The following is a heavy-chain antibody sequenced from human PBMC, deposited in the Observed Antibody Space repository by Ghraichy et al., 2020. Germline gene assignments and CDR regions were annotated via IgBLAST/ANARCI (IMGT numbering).Heavy chain of an antibody. D-gene: IGHD2-8*01. V-gene: IGHV3-21*01. CDR1: GFTFSNYS. CDR2: IDSSSSHI. J-gene: IGHJ4*02. CDR3: ATDHQDCPNGEFYSKIFDY. Sequence: GGSLRLSCAASGFTFSNYSMNWVRQAPGEGLEWISTIDSSSSHIYYADSVKGRFTISRDNAQKSLYLEMDSLRAEDTAVYYCATDHQDCPNGEFYSKIFDYWGQGTLVTVSS.